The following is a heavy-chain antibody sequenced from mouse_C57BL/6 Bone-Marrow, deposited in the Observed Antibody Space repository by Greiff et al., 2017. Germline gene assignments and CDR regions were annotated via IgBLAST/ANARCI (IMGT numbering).Heavy chain of an antibody. CDR3: TRNRVYCYGTPCAY. V-gene: IGHV1-5*01. Sequence: VQLQQSGTVLARPGASVKMSCKTSGYTFTSYWMHWVKQRPGQGLEWIGAIYPGNSDTSYNQKFKGKAKLTAVTSASTAYMELSSLTNEDSAVYYCTRNRVYCYGTPCAYWGQGTLVTVSA. D-gene: IGHD1-1*01. CDR2: IYPGNSDT. CDR1: GYTFTSYW. J-gene: IGHJ3*01.